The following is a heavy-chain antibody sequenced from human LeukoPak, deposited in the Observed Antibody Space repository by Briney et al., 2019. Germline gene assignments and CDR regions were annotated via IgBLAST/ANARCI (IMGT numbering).Heavy chain of an antibody. J-gene: IGHJ6*04. D-gene: IGHD3-10*01. CDR1: GGSISSYY. Sequence: SETLSLTCTVSGGSISSYYXXXXXXXXXXXLEXXXXXYYXGSXXXXXXXXXRVXXXXXXSKNXFSLKLSSVTXADTAVYYCARRLTMVLDVWGKGTTVTVSS. V-gene: IGHV4-59*08. CDR2: XYYXGSX. CDR3: ARRLTMVLDV.